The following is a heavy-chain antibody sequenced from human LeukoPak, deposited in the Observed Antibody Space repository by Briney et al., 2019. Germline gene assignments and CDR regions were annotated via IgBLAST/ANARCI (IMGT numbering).Heavy chain of an antibody. J-gene: IGHJ4*02. CDR1: GGSFSGYY. CDR3: ARGDPGATKVYRY. Sequence: PSETLSLTCAVYGGSFSGYYWSWIRQPPGKGLEWIGEINHSGSTNYNPSLKSRVTISVDTSKNQFSLKLSSVTAADTAVYYCARGDPGATKVYRYWGQGTLVTVSS. V-gene: IGHV4-34*01. D-gene: IGHD1-26*01. CDR2: INHSGST.